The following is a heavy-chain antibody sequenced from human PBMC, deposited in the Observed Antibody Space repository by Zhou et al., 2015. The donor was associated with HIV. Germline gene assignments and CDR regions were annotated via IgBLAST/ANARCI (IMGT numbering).Heavy chain of an antibody. V-gene: IGHV1-8*01. J-gene: IGHJ4*02. CDR1: GYTFISYD. D-gene: IGHD3-10*01. CDR2: MNPNSGNT. CDR3: VRGRFSRRGVNWFGEMGPIDY. Sequence: QVQLVQSGAEVKKPGASVEVSCKASGYTFISYDINWVRQATGQGLEWMGWMNPNSGNTGYAEKFQGRVTMTRNTAISTVYMQLSSLRSEDTAVYYCVRGRFSRRGVNWFGEMGPIDYWGQGTLVDRLL.